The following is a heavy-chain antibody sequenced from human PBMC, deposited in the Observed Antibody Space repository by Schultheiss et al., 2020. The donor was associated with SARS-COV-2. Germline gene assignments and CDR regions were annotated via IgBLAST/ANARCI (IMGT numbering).Heavy chain of an antibody. J-gene: IGHJ4*02. V-gene: IGHV1-18*01. CDR2: ISAYNGNT. Sequence: GESLKISCKASGGTFSSYAISWVRQAPGQGLEWMGWISAYNGNTNYAQKLQGRVTMTTDTSTSTAYMELRSLRSDDTAVYYCARDAAGNSGYSSGWFFRAGSQRVLGDYWGQGTLVTVSS. D-gene: IGHD6-19*01. CDR3: ARDAAGNSGYSSGWFFRAGSQRVLGDY. CDR1: GGTFSSYA.